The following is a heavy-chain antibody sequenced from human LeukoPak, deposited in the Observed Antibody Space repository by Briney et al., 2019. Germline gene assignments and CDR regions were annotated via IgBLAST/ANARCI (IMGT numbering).Heavy chain of an antibody. J-gene: IGHJ5*02. CDR3: ARPAPYYYDSSGYRWFDP. CDR2: IKQDGSEK. CDR1: GFTFSSYW. Sequence: GGSMRLSCAASGFTFSSYWMSWVRQAPGKGLEWVANIKQDGSEKYYVDSVKGRFTISRDNANNSLYLQMNSLRAEDTAVYYCARPAPYYYDSSGYRWFDPWGQGTLVTVSS. D-gene: IGHD3-22*01. V-gene: IGHV3-7*01.